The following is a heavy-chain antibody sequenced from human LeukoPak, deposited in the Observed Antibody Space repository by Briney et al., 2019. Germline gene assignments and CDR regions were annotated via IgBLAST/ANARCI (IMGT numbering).Heavy chain of an antibody. CDR3: ARPVDYCGGGTCYNYYYYGMDV. V-gene: IGHV3-23*01. J-gene: IGHJ6*02. CDR1: GGSISSSN. CDR2: ISSSGGST. Sequence: QPSGTLSLTCAVSGGSISSSNWWSWVRQAPGKGLEWVSAISSSGGSTYYADSVKGRFTISRDNSKNTLYLQMNSLRAEDTAIYYCARPVDYCGGGTCYNYYYYGMDVWGQGTSVTVSS. D-gene: IGHD2-15*01.